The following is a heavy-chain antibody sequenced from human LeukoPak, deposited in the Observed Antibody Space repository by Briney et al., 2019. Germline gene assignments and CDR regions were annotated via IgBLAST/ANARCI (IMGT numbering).Heavy chain of an antibody. V-gene: IGHV1-18*04. J-gene: IGHJ4*02. Sequence: ASVKVSCKASGYTFTSCGISWVRQAPGQGLEWMGWISAYNGNTNYAQKLQGRVTMTTDTSTSTAYMELRSLRSDDTAVYYCARDGWRAVAPRGPFDYWDQGTLVTVSS. D-gene: IGHD6-19*01. CDR3: ARDGWRAVAPRGPFDY. CDR1: GYTFTSCG. CDR2: ISAYNGNT.